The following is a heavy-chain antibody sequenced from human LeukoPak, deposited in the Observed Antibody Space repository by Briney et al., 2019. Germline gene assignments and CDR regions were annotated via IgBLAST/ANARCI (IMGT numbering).Heavy chain of an antibody. V-gene: IGHV1-2*02. D-gene: IGHD3-22*01. CDR2: INPNSGGT. CDR1: GYTFTGYY. CDR3: ARGWWYDSSGYYSGPFDY. Sequence: ASVKVSCKASGYTFTGYYMHWVRQAPGQGLEWMGLINPNSGGTNYAQKFQGRVTMTRDTSISTAYMELSRLRSDDTAVYYCARGWWYDSSGYYSGPFDYWGQGTLVTVSS. J-gene: IGHJ4*02.